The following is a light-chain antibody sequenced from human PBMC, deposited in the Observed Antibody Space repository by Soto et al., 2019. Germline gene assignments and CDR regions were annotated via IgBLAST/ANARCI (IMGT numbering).Light chain of an antibody. CDR3: QQYNNWPET. CDR1: QSISSN. Sequence: EIVMTQSPAILSVSPGERATLSCRANQSISSNLAWYQQKPGQAPRLLIYGASTRATGIPARFSGSGSGTEFTLTISSLQSEDFAVYYCQQYNNWPETFGQGTKVDI. J-gene: IGKJ1*01. CDR2: GAS. V-gene: IGKV3-15*01.